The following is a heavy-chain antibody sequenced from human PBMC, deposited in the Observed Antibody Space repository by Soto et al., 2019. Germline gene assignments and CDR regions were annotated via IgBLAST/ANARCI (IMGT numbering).Heavy chain of an antibody. CDR2: TIPILGTA. V-gene: IGHV1-69*13. J-gene: IGHJ6*02. CDR3: ARGNALDI. CDR1: GGTFSSFA. Sequence: VASVKVSCKASGGTFSSFAINWVRQAPGQGPEWMGGTIPILGTANYAQKFQGRVTIIADETTNTASLELTSLRSEDTAVYYCARGNALDIWGQGTTVTVSS.